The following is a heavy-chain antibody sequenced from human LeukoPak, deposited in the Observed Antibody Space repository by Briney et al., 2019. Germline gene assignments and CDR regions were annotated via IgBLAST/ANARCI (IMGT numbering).Heavy chain of an antibody. D-gene: IGHD3-22*01. V-gene: IGHV4-59*12. Sequence: SETLSLTCTVSGGSISSYYWSWIRQPPGKGLEWIGYIYYSGSTNYNPSLKSRVTMSVDTSKNQFSLKLSSVTAADTAVYYCARDVYYYDSSGYYYFDYWGQGTLVTVSS. CDR2: IYYSGST. CDR3: ARDVYYYDSSGYYYFDY. J-gene: IGHJ4*02. CDR1: GGSISSYY.